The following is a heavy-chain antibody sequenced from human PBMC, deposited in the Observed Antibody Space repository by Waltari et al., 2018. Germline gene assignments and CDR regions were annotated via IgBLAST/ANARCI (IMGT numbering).Heavy chain of an antibody. CDR3: ARDKKGSGNRAFDN. Sequence: QVQLQESGPGLVKPSQTLSLTCTVSGGSISSGSYYWRWIRPPAGKGLEWIGRNSTSGNTNYNPSLKSRVTISVDTSKNQFSLKLSSVTAADTAVYYCARDKKGSGNRAFDNWGQGTMVTVSS. CDR1: GGSISSGSYY. V-gene: IGHV4-61*02. CDR2: NSTSGNT. J-gene: IGHJ3*02. D-gene: IGHD3-10*01.